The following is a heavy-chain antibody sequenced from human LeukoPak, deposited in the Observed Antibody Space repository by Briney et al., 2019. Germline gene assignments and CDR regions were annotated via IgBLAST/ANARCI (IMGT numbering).Heavy chain of an antibody. CDR1: GGSISSSSYY. J-gene: IGHJ4*02. Sequence: ETLSLTCTVSGGSISSSSYYWGWIRQPPGKGLEWVSSISFSSSIYYAESVKGRFTISRDDTKNSLFLLMNSLTAEDTAVYYCARVGNRQWPDYWGQGTLVTVSS. CDR2: ISFSSSI. D-gene: IGHD6-19*01. V-gene: IGHV3-69-1*01. CDR3: ARVGNRQWPDY.